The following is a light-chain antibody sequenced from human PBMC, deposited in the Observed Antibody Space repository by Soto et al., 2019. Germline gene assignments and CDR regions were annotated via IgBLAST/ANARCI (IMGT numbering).Light chain of an antibody. CDR1: QSVSSN. Sequence: ERVETPAPAPPFVFPGGRVTLSWRASQSVSSNLAWYQQKPGQTPRLLIYDASTGATGIPARFSGSGSGTEFTLTISSLQSEDFAVYYCQQYNNWPRTFGQGTK. V-gene: IGKV3-15*01. CDR2: DAS. J-gene: IGKJ1*01. CDR3: QQYNNWPRT.